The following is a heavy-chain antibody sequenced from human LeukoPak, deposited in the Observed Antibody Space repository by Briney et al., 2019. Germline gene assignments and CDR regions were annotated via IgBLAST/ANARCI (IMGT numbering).Heavy chain of an antibody. CDR1: GFTFSDYY. D-gene: IGHD3-22*01. J-gene: IGHJ6*02. CDR3: ARQSQKSLTYYYESSGPLDA. Sequence: GGSLRLSCAASGFTFSDYYMSWIRQAPGKGLEWVSYISSSGSTIYYADSVKGRFTISRDNAKNSLYLQMNSLRAEDTAVYYCARQSQKSLTYYYESSGPLDAWGQGTTVTVSS. CDR2: ISSSGSTI. V-gene: IGHV3-11*01.